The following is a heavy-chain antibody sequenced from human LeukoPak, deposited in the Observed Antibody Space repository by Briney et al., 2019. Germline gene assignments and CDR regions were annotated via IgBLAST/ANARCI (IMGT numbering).Heavy chain of an antibody. CDR2: IIPIFGTA. J-gene: IGHJ4*02. Sequence: GASVKVSCKASGGAFSSYGISWVRQAPGQGLEWMGRIIPIFGTANCAQNFQGRVTITTDESTTTAYMELSSLRSEDTAVYYCAREVVYYYDSSGYYYYFDYWGQGTLVTVSS. V-gene: IGHV1-69*05. CDR1: GGAFSSYG. CDR3: AREVVYYYDSSGYYYYFDY. D-gene: IGHD3-22*01.